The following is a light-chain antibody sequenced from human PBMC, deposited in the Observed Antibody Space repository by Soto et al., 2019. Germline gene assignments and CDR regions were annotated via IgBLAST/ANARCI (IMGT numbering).Light chain of an antibody. V-gene: IGKV3-20*01. CDR3: QQYGNSPRT. Sequence: ENVVTQSPGSLSLSPGDRATLSCRASQSVSTYLAWYQQKPGQAPRLLIYDASTRATGIPDKFSGSGSGTDFTLTINRLEPEDFAVYYCQQYGNSPRTFGQGTKVDIK. CDR2: DAS. CDR1: QSVSTY. J-gene: IGKJ1*01.